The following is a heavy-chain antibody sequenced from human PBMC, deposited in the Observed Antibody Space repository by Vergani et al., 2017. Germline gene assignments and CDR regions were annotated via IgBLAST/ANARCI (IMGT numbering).Heavy chain of an antibody. CDR1: GDTFTGYY. Sequence: QVQLVQSGAEVKKPGASVKVSCKASGDTFTGYYMHWVRQAPGQGLEWMGWINPNSGGTNYAQKFQGRVTMTRDTSISTAYMELSRLRSDDTAVYYCARDLVVGATYYYYGMDVWGQGSTVTVS. J-gene: IGHJ6*02. CDR3: ARDLVVGATYYYYGMDV. CDR2: INPNSGGT. D-gene: IGHD1-26*01. V-gene: IGHV1-2*02.